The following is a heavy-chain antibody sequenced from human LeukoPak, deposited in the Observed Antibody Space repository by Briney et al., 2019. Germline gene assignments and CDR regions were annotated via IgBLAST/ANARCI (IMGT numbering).Heavy chain of an antibody. D-gene: IGHD4-11*01. Sequence: SETLSLTCNVSGGSINNYYWNWIRQPAGKGLEWIGRIYSSGSTNYNPSLKSRVTMSVDTSKNQFSLKLTSVTAADTAVYSCARVPARDYNLYFDLWGRGTLVTVAS. V-gene: IGHV4-4*07. J-gene: IGHJ2*01. CDR2: IYSSGST. CDR1: GGSINNYY. CDR3: ARVPARDYNLYFDL.